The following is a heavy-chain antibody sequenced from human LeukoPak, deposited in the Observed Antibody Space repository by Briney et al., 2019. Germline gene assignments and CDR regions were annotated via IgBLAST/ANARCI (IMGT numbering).Heavy chain of an antibody. CDR3: ASSLHDSSGYYSEYFQH. V-gene: IGHV4-4*07. CDR1: GGSISSYY. J-gene: IGHJ1*01. D-gene: IGHD3-22*01. Sequence: SETLSLTCTVSGGSISSYYWSWIRQPAGKGLEWIGRIYTSGSTNYNPSLKSRVTTSVDTSKNQFSLKLSSVTAADTAVYYCASSLHDSSGYYSEYFQHWGQGTLVTVSS. CDR2: IYTSGST.